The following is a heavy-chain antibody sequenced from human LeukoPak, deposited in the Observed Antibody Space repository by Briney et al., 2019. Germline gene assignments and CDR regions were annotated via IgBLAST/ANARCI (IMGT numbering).Heavy chain of an antibody. CDR3: ARQQGLQNLNFDH. V-gene: IGHV1-46*01. J-gene: IGHJ5*02. CDR1: GYTFTADN. Sequence: ASVNVSCKASGYTFTADNIHWMRQASGQGPEGMGIINPIGGTTDYAQKFQGRVTMTRDTSTSTVYMELSSLSPEDTAVYYCARQQGLQNLNFDHWGQGTLVTVSS. CDR2: INPIGGTT. D-gene: IGHD4-11*01.